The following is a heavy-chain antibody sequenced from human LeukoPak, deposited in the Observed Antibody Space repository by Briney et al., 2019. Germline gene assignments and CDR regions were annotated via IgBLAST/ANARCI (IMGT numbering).Heavy chain of an antibody. V-gene: IGHV1-69*13. CDR1: GGTFSSYA. J-gene: IGHJ4*02. CDR3: ARVDNTFGGLIGNAVDY. Sequence: SVKVSCKASGGTFSSYAISWVRQAPGQGLEWMGGIIPIFGTANYAQKFQGRVTITADESTSTAYMELSSLRSEDTAVYYCARVDNTFGGLIGNAVDYWGQGTLVTVSS. D-gene: IGHD3-16*02. CDR2: IIPIFGTA.